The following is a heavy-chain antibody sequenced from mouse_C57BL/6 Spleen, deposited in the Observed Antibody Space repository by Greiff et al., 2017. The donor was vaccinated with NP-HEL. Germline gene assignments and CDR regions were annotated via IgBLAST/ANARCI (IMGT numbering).Heavy chain of an antibody. CDR2: IYPRSGNT. J-gene: IGHJ2*01. Sequence: VKLQESGAELARPGASVKLSCKASGYTFTSYGISWVKQRTGQGLEWIGEIYPRSGNTYYNEKFKGKATLTADKSSSTAYMELRSLTSEDSAVYFCAREVITTGGDYWGQGTTLTVSS. V-gene: IGHV1-81*01. D-gene: IGHD1-2*01. CDR1: GYTFTSYG. CDR3: AREVITTGGDY.